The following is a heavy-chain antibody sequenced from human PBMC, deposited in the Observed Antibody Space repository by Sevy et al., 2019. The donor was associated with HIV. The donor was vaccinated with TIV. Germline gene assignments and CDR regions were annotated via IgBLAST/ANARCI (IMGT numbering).Heavy chain of an antibody. CDR1: GFTFISYW. Sequence: GGSLRLSCAAPGFTFISYWMSWVRQAPGKGLEWVAKIKQVGSEKYYLDSVKGRFTISRDNAKNSLYLQMNSLRAEDTAVYYCARGTQGYCSGGSCDYYFDYWGQGTLVTVSS. CDR3: ARGTQGYCSGGSCDYYFDY. V-gene: IGHV3-7*03. CDR2: IKQVGSEK. D-gene: IGHD2-15*01. J-gene: IGHJ4*02.